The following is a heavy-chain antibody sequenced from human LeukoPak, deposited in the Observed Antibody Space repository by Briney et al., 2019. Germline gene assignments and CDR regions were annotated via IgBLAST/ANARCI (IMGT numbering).Heavy chain of an antibody. J-gene: IGHJ4*02. D-gene: IGHD1-14*01. CDR3: ASGMIEFDY. CDR1: GIRFNDYW. V-gene: IGHV3-7*01. Sequence: GGSLRLSCTVSGIRFNDYWMSWVRQAPGKGLEWVASIKEDGGEMYYVDSVKGRFIISRDNAKNSVYLQMNILRVEDTAVYYCASGMIEFDYWGQGTLVTVSS. CDR2: IKEDGGEM.